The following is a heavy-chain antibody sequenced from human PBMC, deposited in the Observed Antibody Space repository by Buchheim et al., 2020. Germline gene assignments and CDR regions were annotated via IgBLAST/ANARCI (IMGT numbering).Heavy chain of an antibody. CDR1: GYTFTSYD. D-gene: IGHD5-18*01. V-gene: IGHV1-8*01. J-gene: IGHJ6*03. Sequence: QVQLVQSGAEVKKPGASVKVSCKASGYTFTSYDINWVRQATGQGLEWMGWMNPNSGNTGYAQKFQGRVTMTRNTSISTAYMELSSLRSEDTAVYYCARGPPAEIQLWFPVFPYYYYYDMDVWCKGTT. CDR3: ARGPPAEIQLWFPVFPYYYYYDMDV. CDR2: MNPNSGNT.